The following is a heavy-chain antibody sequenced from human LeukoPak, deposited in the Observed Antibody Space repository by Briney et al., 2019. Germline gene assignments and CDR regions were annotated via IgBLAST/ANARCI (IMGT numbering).Heavy chain of an antibody. CDR2: INPDGSET. CDR1: GFTVSSNY. Sequence: GGSLRLSCAASGFTVSSNYMSWVRQAPGKGLEWVANINPDGSETYSVDSVKGRFTISRDNAENSLNLQMNSLRVEDTAVYYCARGYAHALDIWGQGTMVTVSS. V-gene: IGHV3-7*05. CDR3: ARGYAHALDI. J-gene: IGHJ3*02. D-gene: IGHD1-1*01.